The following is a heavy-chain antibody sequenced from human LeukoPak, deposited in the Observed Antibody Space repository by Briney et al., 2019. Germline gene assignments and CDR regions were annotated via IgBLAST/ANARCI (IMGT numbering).Heavy chain of an antibody. CDR3: ARGGGRGFDY. CDR1: GGSVSSGSYY. J-gene: IGHJ4*02. V-gene: IGHV4-61*02. D-gene: IGHD3-16*01. CDR2: VYMSGST. Sequence: SETLSLTCTVSGGSVSSGSYYWSWIRQPAGKGLEWIGRVYMSGSTNYSPSLKSRVTISIDTSKNQFSLNLTSVTAADTAVYYCARGGGRGFDYWGQGTLVTVSS.